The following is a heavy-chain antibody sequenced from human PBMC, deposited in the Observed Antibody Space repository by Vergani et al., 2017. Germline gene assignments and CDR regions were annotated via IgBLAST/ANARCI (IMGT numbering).Heavy chain of an antibody. CDR3: ARGCARNRCPTRGTFEI. V-gene: IGHV4-61*02. Sequence: QVQLQESGPGLVKPPGTLSLTCRVSGDPLTSDFFYWTWIRQPAGTRLEWIGRVHSSGSTHYNPSLEGRVSVSMDTAKNEFSLDLQSVTAADTAVYFCARGCARNRCPTRGTFEIWGRGTLVTVSS. J-gene: IGHJ3*02. CDR1: GDPLTSDFFY. CDR2: VHSSGST. D-gene: IGHD5-12*01.